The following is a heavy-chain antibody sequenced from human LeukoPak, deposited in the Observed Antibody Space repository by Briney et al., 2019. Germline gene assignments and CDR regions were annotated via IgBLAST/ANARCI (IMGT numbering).Heavy chain of an antibody. D-gene: IGHD3-16*01. CDR3: ARTLRGGGALDY. V-gene: IGHV3-7*03. CDR1: GFTFSNYW. CDR2: IKEDGSEK. Sequence: SGGSLRLSCAASGFTFSNYWLNWVRQAPGKGLEWVANIKEDGSEKYYVDSVKGRFTISRDNAKNSLFLQMNSLRAEDTAVYYCARTLRGGGALDYWGQGTLVTVSS. J-gene: IGHJ4*02.